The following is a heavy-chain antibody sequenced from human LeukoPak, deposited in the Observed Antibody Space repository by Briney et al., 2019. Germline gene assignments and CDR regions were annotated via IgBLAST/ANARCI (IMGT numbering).Heavy chain of an antibody. CDR2: ISGSGGST. Sequence: GGSLRLSCAASGFTFSSYAMSWVRQAPGKGLEWVSAISGSGGSTYYADSVKGRFTISRDKSNNTLYLQMNSLRAEDTAVYYCAKEGVHRGYSYGYADAFDIWGQGTMVTVSS. CDR1: GFTFSSYA. V-gene: IGHV3-23*01. D-gene: IGHD5-18*01. J-gene: IGHJ3*02. CDR3: AKEGVHRGYSYGYADAFDI.